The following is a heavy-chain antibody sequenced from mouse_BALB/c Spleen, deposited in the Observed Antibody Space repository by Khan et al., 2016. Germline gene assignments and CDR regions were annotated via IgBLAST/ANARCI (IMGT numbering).Heavy chain of an antibody. CDR2: ISYSGST. CDR3: ARGAYFDV. V-gene: IGHV3-2*02. Sequence: EVELVESGPGLVKPSQSLSLTCTVTGYSITSDYAWNWIRQFPENKLEWMGYISYSGSTSYNPSLKSRISITRDTSKNQFFLQLNSVTTEDTATDYCARGAYFDVWGAGTTVTVSS. J-gene: IGHJ1*01. CDR1: GYSITSDYA.